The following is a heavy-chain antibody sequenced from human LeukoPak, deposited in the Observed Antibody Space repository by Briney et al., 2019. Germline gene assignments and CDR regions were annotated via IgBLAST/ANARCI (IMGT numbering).Heavy chain of an antibody. J-gene: IGHJ5*02. Sequence: ASVKVSCKASGYTFTDRYIHWVRQAPGQGLEWMGWINPNSGGTNYAQKFQGRVTMTSDTSISTAYMELSRLTSNDTAVYYCARDSSTWVVYNWFDPWGQGTLVTVSS. D-gene: IGHD6-13*01. V-gene: IGHV1-2*02. CDR3: ARDSSTWVVYNWFDP. CDR1: GYTFTDRY. CDR2: INPNSGGT.